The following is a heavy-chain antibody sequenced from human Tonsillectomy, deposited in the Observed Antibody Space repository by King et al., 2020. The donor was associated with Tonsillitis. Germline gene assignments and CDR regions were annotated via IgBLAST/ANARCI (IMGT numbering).Heavy chain of an antibody. Sequence: VQLVESGGDLVKPGGSLRLSCAASGFTFSDYAMNWFRQAPGKGLEWVSSISSSSSYKYYADSMKGRFSISRDNAKNSLYLQMNSLRVEATAVYYCASSRSDILTGYPLSPIDYWGQGTLVTVSS. CDR3: ASSRSDILTGYPLSPIDY. D-gene: IGHD3-9*01. V-gene: IGHV3-21*01. J-gene: IGHJ4*02. CDR1: GFTFSDYA. CDR2: ISSSSSYK.